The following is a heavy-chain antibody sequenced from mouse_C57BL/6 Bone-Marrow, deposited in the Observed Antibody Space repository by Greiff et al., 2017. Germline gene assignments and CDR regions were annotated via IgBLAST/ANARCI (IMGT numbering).Heavy chain of an antibody. D-gene: IGHD1-1*01. J-gene: IGHJ1*03. CDR1: GYTFTSYW. V-gene: IGHV1-64*01. CDR2: IHPNSGST. CDR3: ARYYYGSSYWYFDV. Sequence: VKLQQPGAELVKPGASVKLSCKASGYTFTSYWMHWVKQRPGQGLEWIGMIHPNSGSTNYNEKFKSKATLTVDKSSSTAYMQLSSLTSEDSAVYYCARYYYGSSYWYFDVWGTGTTGTVSS.